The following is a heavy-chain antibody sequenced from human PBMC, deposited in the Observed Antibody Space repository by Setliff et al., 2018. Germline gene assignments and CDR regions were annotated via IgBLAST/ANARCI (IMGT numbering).Heavy chain of an antibody. CDR1: GGSFSGYY. J-gene: IGHJ4*02. V-gene: IGHV4-34*01. Sequence: SETLSLTCAVYGGSFSGYYWSWIRQPPGKGLEWIGEINHSGSTNYNPSLKSRVTISVDTSKTQFSLKLSSVTAADTAVYYCARVVPAAMYFDYWGQGTLVTVSS. D-gene: IGHD2-2*01. CDR2: INHSGST. CDR3: ARVVPAAMYFDY.